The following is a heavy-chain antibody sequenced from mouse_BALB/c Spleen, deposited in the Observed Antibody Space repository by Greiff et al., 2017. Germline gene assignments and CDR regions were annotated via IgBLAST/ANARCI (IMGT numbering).Heavy chain of an antibody. CDR3: PRGGGVTAY. J-gene: IGHJ3*01. V-gene: IGHV1S22*01. CDR2: IYPGSGST. CDR1: GYTFTSYW. D-gene: IGHD2-13*01. Sequence: LQQPGSELVRPGASVKLSCKASGYTFTSYWMHWVKQRPGQGLEWIGNIYPGSGSTNYDEKFKSKATLTVATSSSTAYMQLSSLTSEDSAVYDCPRGGGVTAYWGQGTLVTVSA.